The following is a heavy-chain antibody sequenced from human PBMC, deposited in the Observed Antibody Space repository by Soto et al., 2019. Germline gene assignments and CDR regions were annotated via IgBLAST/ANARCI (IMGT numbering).Heavy chain of an antibody. CDR3: TRGPNFRYLVITWDS. Sequence: EVQLVESGGGLVQPGGSLIPSCVASGLTFSPHYMDWVRQTPGNGVECVGRIRNKGNSYTTVYPTSVKDRFTISSEDSKNSLYRQMNSLKTEDTAVYYCTRGPNFRYLVITWDSWGQGPLVTVSS. J-gene: IGHJ5*01. V-gene: IGHV3-72*01. D-gene: IGHD3-16*01. CDR2: IRNKGNSYTT. CDR1: GLTFSPHY.